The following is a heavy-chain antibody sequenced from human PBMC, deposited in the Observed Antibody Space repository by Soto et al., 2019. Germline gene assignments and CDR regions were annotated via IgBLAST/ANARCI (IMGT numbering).Heavy chain of an antibody. Sequence: PGGSLRLSCAASGFTFSSYAMSWVRQAPGKGLEWVSAISGSGGSTHYADSVKGRFTISRDNSKNTLYLQMNSLRADDTAVYYCAKDGQMAVAWDAFAIWGQGTMVTVSS. D-gene: IGHD6-19*01. CDR3: AKDGQMAVAWDAFAI. J-gene: IGHJ3*02. CDR2: ISGSGGST. CDR1: GFTFSSYA. V-gene: IGHV3-23*01.